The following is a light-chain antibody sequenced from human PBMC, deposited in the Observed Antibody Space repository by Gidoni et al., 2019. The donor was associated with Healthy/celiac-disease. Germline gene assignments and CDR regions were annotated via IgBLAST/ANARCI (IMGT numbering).Light chain of an antibody. V-gene: IGKV3-20*01. CDR2: GAS. CDR1: QSVSSSY. J-gene: IGKJ4*01. CDR3: QQYGSSPLT. Sequence: EIVLTQSPGTLSLSPGERATLSCRASQSVSSSYLAWYQQKPGQAPRLLIYGASSRATGIPDRFSGSGSGTDFTLTISRLEPEDFAVYYCQQYGSSPLTFXGXTKVXIK.